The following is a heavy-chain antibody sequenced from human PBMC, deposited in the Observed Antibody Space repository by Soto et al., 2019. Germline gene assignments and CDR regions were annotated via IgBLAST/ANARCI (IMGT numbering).Heavy chain of an antibody. CDR3: ASHTKTCSSTRCVRLREDPDAVHL. CDR1: GGTFSSYT. CDR2: IIPILGIA. V-gene: IGHV1-69*02. J-gene: IGHJ3*01. D-gene: IGHD2-2*01. Sequence: QVQLVQSGAEVKKPGSSVKVSCKASGGTFSSYTISWVRQAPGQGLEWMGRIIPILGIANYAQKFQGRVTITADKSTSTAYMELSSLRSEDTDVYYWASHTKTCSSTRCVRLREDPDAVHLWGQGTMVTVSS.